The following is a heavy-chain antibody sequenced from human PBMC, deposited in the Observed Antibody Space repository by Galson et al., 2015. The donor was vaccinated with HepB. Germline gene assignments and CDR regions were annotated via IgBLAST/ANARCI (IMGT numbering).Heavy chain of an antibody. D-gene: IGHD6-13*01. CDR2: ISYDGSNK. J-gene: IGHJ6*02. V-gene: IGHV3-30*04. CDR1: GFTFSSYA. CDR3: ARSTDQQLGLLYYYYYGMDV. Sequence: SLRLSCAASGFTFSSYAMHWVRQAPGKGLEWVAVISYDGSNKYYADSVKGRFTISRDNSKNTLYLQMNSLRAEDTAVYYCARSTDQQLGLLYYYYYGMDVWGQGTTVTVSS.